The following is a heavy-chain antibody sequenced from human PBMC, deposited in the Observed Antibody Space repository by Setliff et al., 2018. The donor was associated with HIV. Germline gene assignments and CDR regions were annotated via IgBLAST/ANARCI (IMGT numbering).Heavy chain of an antibody. CDR3: AKISPRGYSDITTGRLTDPFDV. J-gene: IGHJ3*01. D-gene: IGHD3-9*01. CDR1: DSAMDSYY. V-gene: IGHV4-59*12. Sequence: LSLTCTVSDSAMDSYYWSWVRQSPGRGLEYIGYIYWTGKTDYNPSLKSPVTISLDTSGNRFSLKLNSVTGADTAVYYCAKISPRGYSDITTGRLTDPFDVWGPGTMVTVSS. CDR2: IYWTGKT.